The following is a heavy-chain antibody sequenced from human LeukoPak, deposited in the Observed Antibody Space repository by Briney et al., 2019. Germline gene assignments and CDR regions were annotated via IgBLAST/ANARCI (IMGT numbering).Heavy chain of an antibody. V-gene: IGHV4-59*01. Sequence: SQTLSLTCSVSGGSISSYYWSWIRQPPGKGLEWIGYIYYSGSTNYNPSLKSRVTISVDTSKNQFSLKLSSVTAADTAVYYCATMPIVVVPAAIPWAFDIWGQGTMVTVSS. D-gene: IGHD2-2*01. CDR2: IYYSGST. J-gene: IGHJ3*02. CDR1: GGSISSYY. CDR3: ATMPIVVVPAAIPWAFDI.